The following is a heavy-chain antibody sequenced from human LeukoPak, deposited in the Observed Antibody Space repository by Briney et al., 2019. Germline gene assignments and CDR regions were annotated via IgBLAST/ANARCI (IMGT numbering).Heavy chain of an antibody. CDR3: ARLLWFGEFLSFDY. Sequence: GGSLRFSCAASGFTFSSYSMNWVRQAPGKGLEWVSSISSSSSYIYYADSVKGRFTISRDNAKNSLYLQMNSLRAEDTAVYYCARLLWFGEFLSFDYWGQGTLVTVSS. CDR2: ISSSSSYI. CDR1: GFTFSSYS. D-gene: IGHD3-10*01. V-gene: IGHV3-21*01. J-gene: IGHJ4*02.